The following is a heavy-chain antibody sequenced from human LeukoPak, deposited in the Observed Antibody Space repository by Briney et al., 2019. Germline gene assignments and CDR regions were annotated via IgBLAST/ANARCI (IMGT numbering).Heavy chain of an antibody. Sequence: KSSETLSLTCTVSGGSISSYYWSWIRQPPGKGLEWIGYIYYSGSTNYNPSLKSRVTISVDTSKNQFSLKLSSVTAADTAVYYCARALMVRGVKWFDPWGQGTLVTVSS. D-gene: IGHD3-10*01. CDR1: GGSISSYY. CDR2: IYYSGST. J-gene: IGHJ5*02. V-gene: IGHV4-59*01. CDR3: ARALMVRGVKWFDP.